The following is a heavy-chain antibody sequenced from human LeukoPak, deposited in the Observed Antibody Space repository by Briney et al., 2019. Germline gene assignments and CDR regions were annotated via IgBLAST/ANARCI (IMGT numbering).Heavy chain of an antibody. CDR1: GFTFSSYG. V-gene: IGHV3-30*18. CDR2: ISSDGNNR. D-gene: IGHD3-22*01. J-gene: IGHJ4*02. Sequence: GGSLTLACAASGFTFSSYGMHWVRQAPGKGLEWVAVISSDGNNRYYADSVKGRFTISRDNSKNTLYLQMNSLRAEDTAVYFCAKDHYYYDRSGYYYCDYWGQGTLVTVSS. CDR3: AKDHYYYDRSGYYYCDY.